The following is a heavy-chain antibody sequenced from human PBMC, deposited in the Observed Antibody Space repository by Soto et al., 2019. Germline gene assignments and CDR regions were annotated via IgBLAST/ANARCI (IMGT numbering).Heavy chain of an antibody. J-gene: IGHJ4*02. CDR2: ISYDGINK. CDR3: ARDAPRPLGGYVAPHDY. CDR1: GFTFSSYG. D-gene: IGHD5-12*01. V-gene: IGHV3-30*03. Sequence: PGGSLRLSCAASGFTFSSYGMHWVRQAPGKGLEWVAVISYDGINKYYADSVKGRFTISRDTAKNTLYLQMNSLRAEDTAVYYCARDAPRPLGGYVAPHDYWGQGTLVTVSS.